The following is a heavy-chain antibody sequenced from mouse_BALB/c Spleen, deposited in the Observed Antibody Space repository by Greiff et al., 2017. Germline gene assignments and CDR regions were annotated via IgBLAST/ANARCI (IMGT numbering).Heavy chain of an antibody. CDR3: AIYDGYYLFAY. D-gene: IGHD2-3*01. V-gene: IGHV3-6*02. CDR2: ISYDGSN. Sequence: EVQRVESGPGLVKPSQSLSLTCSVTGYSITSGYYWNWIRQFPGNKLEWMGYISYDGSNNYNPSLKNRISITRDTSKNQFFLKLNSVTTEDTATYYCAIYDGYYLFAYWGQGTLVTVSA. CDR1: GYSITSGYY. J-gene: IGHJ3*01.